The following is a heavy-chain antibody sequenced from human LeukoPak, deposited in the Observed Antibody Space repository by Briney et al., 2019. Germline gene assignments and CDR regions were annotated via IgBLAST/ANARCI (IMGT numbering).Heavy chain of an antibody. J-gene: IGHJ4*02. CDR1: GFSFTSYW. CDR3: ARRSHSSSWYPNGDYFDY. V-gene: IGHV5-51*01. Sequence: GESLKISCKGSGFSFTSYWLAWVRQMPGKGLEWMGIVYPGNSDTRYSPSFQGQVTISADKSISTAYLQWGSLKASDTAMYYCARRSHSSSWYPNGDYFDYWGQGTLVIVSS. CDR2: VYPGNSDT. D-gene: IGHD6-13*01.